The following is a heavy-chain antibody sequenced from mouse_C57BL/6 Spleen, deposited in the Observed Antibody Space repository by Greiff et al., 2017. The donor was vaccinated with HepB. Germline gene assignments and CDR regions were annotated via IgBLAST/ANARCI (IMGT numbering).Heavy chain of an antibody. J-gene: IGHJ4*01. CDR2: INPNNGGT. CDR3: ARISNLLWLGYYAMDY. CDR1: GYTFTDYN. D-gene: IGHD2-2*01. Sequence: VQLQQSGPELVKPGASVKMSCKASGYTFTDYNMHWVKQSHGKSLEWIGYINPNNGGTSYNQKFKGKATLTVNKSSSTAYMELRSLTSEDSAVYYCARISNLLWLGYYAMDYWGQGTSVTVSS. V-gene: IGHV1-22*01.